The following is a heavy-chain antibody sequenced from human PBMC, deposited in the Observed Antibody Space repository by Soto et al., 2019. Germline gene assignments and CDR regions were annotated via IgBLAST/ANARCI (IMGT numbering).Heavy chain of an antibody. Sequence: EVQLVESGGGLVQPGGSLRLSCAISGFTFSTCWMSWVRQAPGKGLEWVANIKHDGSEKYYVDSVKGRFTISRDNAKKSLYLQMNSMRAEDTAVYYCARDPVGPWGQFDYWGQGTLVTVSS. CDR3: ARDPVGPWGQFDY. CDR2: IKHDGSEK. D-gene: IGHD3-16*01. J-gene: IGHJ4*02. CDR1: GFTFSTCW. V-gene: IGHV3-7*04.